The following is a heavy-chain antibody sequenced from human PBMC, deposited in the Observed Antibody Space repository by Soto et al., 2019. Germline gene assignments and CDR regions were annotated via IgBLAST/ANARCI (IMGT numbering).Heavy chain of an antibody. J-gene: IGHJ5*02. CDR3: ASTQREGRGVILAGFGWFDP. Sequence: QVQLVQSGAEVKKPGSSVKVSCKASGGTFSSYAISWVRQAPGQGLEWMGGVIPIFGTANYAQKFEGSVTITEDESTSTPYMELSSLRAEDTAVYYCASTQREGRGVILAGFGWFDPWGQGTLVTVSS. D-gene: IGHD3-10*01. V-gene: IGHV1-69*12. CDR1: GGTFSSYA. CDR2: VIPIFGTA.